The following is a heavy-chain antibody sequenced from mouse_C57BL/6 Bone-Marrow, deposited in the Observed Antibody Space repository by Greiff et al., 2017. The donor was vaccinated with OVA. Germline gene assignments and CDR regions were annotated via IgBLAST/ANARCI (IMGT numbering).Heavy chain of an antibody. CDR3: ASIKFAY. V-gene: IGHV5-17*01. CDR2: ISSGSSTI. J-gene: IGHJ3*01. CDR1: GFTFSDYG. Sequence: EVKLLESGGGLVKPGGSLKLSCAASGFTFSDYGMHWVRQAPEKGLEWVAYISSGSSTIYYADTVKGRFTISRDNAKNTLFLQMTSLRSEDTAMYYCASIKFAYWGQGTLVTVSA.